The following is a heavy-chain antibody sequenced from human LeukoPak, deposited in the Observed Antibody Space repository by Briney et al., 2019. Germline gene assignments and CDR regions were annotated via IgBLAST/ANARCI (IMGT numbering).Heavy chain of an antibody. CDR1: GYTFAGYY. CDR2: INPNNGGT. J-gene: IGHJ4*02. D-gene: IGHD3-22*01. CDR3: ARGPRVVVLLYYFDY. V-gene: IGHV1-2*02. Sequence: ASVKVSCKASGYTFAGYYIHWVRQAPGQGLEWMGWINPNNGGTNYAQKFQGRVTMTRDTSISTAYMELSRLRSDDTAVYYCARGPRVVVLLYYFDYWGQGILVTVSS.